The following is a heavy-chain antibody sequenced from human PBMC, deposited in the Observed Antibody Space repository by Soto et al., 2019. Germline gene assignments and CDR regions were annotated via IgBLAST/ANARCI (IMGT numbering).Heavy chain of an antibody. J-gene: IGHJ4*02. CDR2: IYTSGAT. D-gene: IGHD3-3*01. Sequence: SEALSLTCSVSGSSFSNFYWSWSRQPAGKGLEWIGRIYTSGATSYNPSLKSRVTMSVDTSQTQMSLSVRSVTAADTAVYFCARGGIQLSYPFDYWGPRILVPDSS. V-gene: IGHV4-4*07. CDR3: ARGGIQLSYPFDY. CDR1: GSSFSNFY.